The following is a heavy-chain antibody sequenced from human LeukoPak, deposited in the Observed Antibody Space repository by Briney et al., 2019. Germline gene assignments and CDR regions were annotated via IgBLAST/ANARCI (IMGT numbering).Heavy chain of an antibody. V-gene: IGHV1-2*02. J-gene: IGHJ4*02. CDR2: INPNSGGT. CDR3: ESEYYDTSAYNQEAMDY. Sequence: ASVKVSCKPSGYTFTDYYMHWVRQAPGQGLEWLGWINPNSGGTNYAQKFQGRVTMTRDTSISTAYMELSRLRSDDTAVYYCESEYYDTSAYNQEAMDYWGQGTLVTVSS. CDR1: GYTFTDYY. D-gene: IGHD3-22*01.